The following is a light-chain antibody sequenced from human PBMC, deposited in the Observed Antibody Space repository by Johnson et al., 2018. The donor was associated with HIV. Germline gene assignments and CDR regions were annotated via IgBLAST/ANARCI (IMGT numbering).Light chain of an antibody. CDR1: SSNIGTNY. J-gene: IGLJ1*01. V-gene: IGLV1-51*02. CDR3: GTWDSSLSAGV. Sequence: HSVLTQPPSVSAAPGQKVTISCSGSSSNIGTNYVSWYQQLPGTAPKVLIHENNKRPSGIPDRFSGSKSGTSATLGITGLQTGDEADYYCGTWDSSLSAGVFGTGTKVTVL. CDR2: ENN.